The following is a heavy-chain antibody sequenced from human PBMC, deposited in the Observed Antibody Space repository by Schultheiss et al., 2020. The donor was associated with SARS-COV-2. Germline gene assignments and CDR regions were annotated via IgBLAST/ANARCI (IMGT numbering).Heavy chain of an antibody. D-gene: IGHD6-6*01. J-gene: IGHJ6*02. CDR3: ASLGSSTLAYGMDV. CDR2: IYYSGST. V-gene: IGHV4-31*11. Sequence: SQTLSLTCAVSGDSITNTHWWTWIRQHPGKGLEWIGYIYYSGSTYYNPSLKSRVTISVDTSKNQFSLKLSSVTAADTAVYYCASLGSSTLAYGMDVWGQGTTVTVSS. CDR1: GDSITNTHW.